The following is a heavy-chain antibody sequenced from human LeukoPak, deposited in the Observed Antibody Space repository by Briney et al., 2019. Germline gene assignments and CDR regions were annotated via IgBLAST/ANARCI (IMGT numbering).Heavy chain of an antibody. V-gene: IGHV3-7*01. CDR2: IKQEGNEK. CDR1: GFTFRDDW. D-gene: IGHD3-10*01. CDR3: ARDGGGPLD. J-gene: IGHJ4*02. Sequence: GGSLRLSCAGSGFTFRDDWMSWVRQAPGKGLEWVANIKQEGNEKNYLDPVKGRFTISRDNARNSLYLQMNRLRADDTAVYYCARDGGGPLDWGQGTLVTVSS.